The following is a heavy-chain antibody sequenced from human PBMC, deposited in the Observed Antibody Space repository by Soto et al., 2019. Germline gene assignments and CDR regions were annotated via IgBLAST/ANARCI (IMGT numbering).Heavy chain of an antibody. CDR3: ARSWDPLNWFDP. J-gene: IGHJ5*02. Sequence: RASVKVSCKASGYTFTGYYMHWVRQAPGQGLEWMGWINPNSGGTNYAQKFQGWVTMTRDTSISTAYMELSRLRSDDTAVYYCARSWDPLNWFDPWGRGTLVTVSS. D-gene: IGHD1-26*01. CDR2: INPNSGGT. V-gene: IGHV1-2*04. CDR1: GYTFTGYY.